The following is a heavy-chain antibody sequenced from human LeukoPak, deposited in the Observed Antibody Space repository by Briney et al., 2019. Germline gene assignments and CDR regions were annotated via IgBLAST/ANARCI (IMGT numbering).Heavy chain of an antibody. CDR3: ARDLGGIAAAVRWFDP. Sequence: GASVKVSCKASGYTFTSYYMHWVRQAPGQGLEWMGIINPSGGSTSYAQKFQGKVTMTADKSTSTAYMELNRLRFEDTAMYYCARDLGGIAAAVRWFDPWGQGTLVTVSS. CDR2: INPSGGST. J-gene: IGHJ5*02. D-gene: IGHD6-13*01. CDR1: GYTFTSYY. V-gene: IGHV1-46*01.